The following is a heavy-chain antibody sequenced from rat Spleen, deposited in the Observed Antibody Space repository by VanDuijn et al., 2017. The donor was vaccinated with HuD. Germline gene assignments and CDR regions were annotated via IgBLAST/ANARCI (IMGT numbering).Heavy chain of an antibody. D-gene: IGHD3-7*01. CDR2: ISYDGSST. CDR3: GRQEVLGEFAY. Sequence: EVQLVESGGGLVQPGRSLKLSCTVSGFTFSNYGMAWVRQAPSKGLEWVATISYDGSSTNYRDSVKGRFTISRDDAKTTLNLQMDSLRSEDTATYYCGRQEVLGEFAYWGQGTLVTVSS. CDR1: GFTFSNYG. V-gene: IGHV5-29*01. J-gene: IGHJ3*01.